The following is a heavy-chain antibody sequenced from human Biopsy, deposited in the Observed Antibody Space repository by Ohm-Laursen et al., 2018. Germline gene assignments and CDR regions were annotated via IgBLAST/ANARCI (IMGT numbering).Heavy chain of an antibody. J-gene: IGHJ5*02. V-gene: IGHV4-4*03. CDR3: VRGTVTVFGALIMLPGRGWFDP. CDR2: INHRGST. CDR1: GGSISSSTTYY. Sequence: PGTLSLTWPVSGGSISSSTTYYWTWVRQSPGKGLEWIGEINHRGSTNYNPSLRSRVTISVDTSKNQFSLSLRSVTAADAAVYYCVRGTVTVFGALIMLPGRGWFDPWGQGTLVTVSS. D-gene: IGHD3-3*01.